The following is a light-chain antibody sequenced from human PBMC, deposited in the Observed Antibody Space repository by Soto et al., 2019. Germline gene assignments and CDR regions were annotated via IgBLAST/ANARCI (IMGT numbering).Light chain of an antibody. CDR2: AAS. CDR3: HQYGSSITWT. V-gene: IGKV3-20*01. J-gene: IGKJ1*01. CDR1: QSVTSNY. Sequence: EVVLTQSPGTVSLSPGERATLSCRASQSVTSNYLAWYQQKPGQAPRLLIYAASSRATGIPDRFSGSGSGPDFTLSISRMEPEDFAVYYCHQYGSSITWTFGQGTKVEI.